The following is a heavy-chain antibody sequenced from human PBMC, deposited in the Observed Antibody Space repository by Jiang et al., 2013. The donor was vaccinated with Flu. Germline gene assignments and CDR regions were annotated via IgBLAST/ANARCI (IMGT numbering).Heavy chain of an antibody. D-gene: IGHD6-13*01. V-gene: IGHV1-18*01. Sequence: QKLQGRVTMTTDTSTSTAYMELRSLRSDDTAVYYCARDPAAAADYWGQGTLVTVSS. J-gene: IGHJ4*02. CDR3: ARDPAAAADY.